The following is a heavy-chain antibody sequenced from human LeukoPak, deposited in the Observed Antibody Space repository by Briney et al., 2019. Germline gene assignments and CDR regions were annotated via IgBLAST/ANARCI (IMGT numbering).Heavy chain of an antibody. CDR2: ISGSGGST. D-gene: IGHD2-2*01. V-gene: IGHV3-23*01. Sequence: GGSLRLSCAASGFTFSSYAMSWVRQAPGKGLEWVSAISGSGGSTYYADSVKGRFTISRDNSKNTLYLQMNSLRAEDTAVYYCAKASRRLGYCSSTSRYARGSYYYMDVWGKGTTVTVSS. J-gene: IGHJ6*03. CDR3: AKASRRLGYCSSTSRYARGSYYYMDV. CDR1: GFTFSSYA.